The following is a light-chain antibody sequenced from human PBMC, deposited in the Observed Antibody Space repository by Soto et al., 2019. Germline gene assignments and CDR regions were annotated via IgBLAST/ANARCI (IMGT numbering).Light chain of an antibody. CDR1: HDISIY. Sequence: DIQMTQSPSSLSASVGDRVTITCQASHDISIYLHWYQQKPGKAPKLLIYDASNLETGVPSRFSGGGSGTDFSFTISSLQPEDIATYFCQHYDNLPSLTFGGGTTVEIK. J-gene: IGKJ4*01. CDR2: DAS. CDR3: QHYDNLPSLT. V-gene: IGKV1-33*01.